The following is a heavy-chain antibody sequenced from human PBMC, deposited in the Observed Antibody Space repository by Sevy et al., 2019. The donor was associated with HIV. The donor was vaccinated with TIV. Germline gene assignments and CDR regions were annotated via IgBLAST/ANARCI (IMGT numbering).Heavy chain of an antibody. J-gene: IGHJ3*02. CDR2: TYAGDSDT. CDR3: ARRSDSDSSGYFDAFDI. V-gene: IGHV5-51*01. CDR1: GYSFTSYW. D-gene: IGHD3-22*01. Sequence: GESLKISCKGSGYSFTSYWIGWVRHMPGKGLEWMGITYAGDSDTTYSPSFEGQVTISADKSISTAYLQWSSLKASDTAMYYCARRSDSDSSGYFDAFDIWGQGTMVTVSS.